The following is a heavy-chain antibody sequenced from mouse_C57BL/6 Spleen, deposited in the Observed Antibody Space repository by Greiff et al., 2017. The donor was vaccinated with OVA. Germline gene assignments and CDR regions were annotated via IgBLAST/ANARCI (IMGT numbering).Heavy chain of an antibody. CDR2: IDPETGGT. D-gene: IGHD2-1*01. Sequence: VQLQQPGAELVRPGASVTLSCKASGFTFTDYEMHWVKQTPVHGLEWIGAIDPETGGTAYNQKFKGKAILTADKSSSTAYMELRSLTSEDSAVYYCTRGGDYGNSDYFDYWGQGTTLTVSS. V-gene: IGHV1-15*01. CDR3: TRGGDYGNSDYFDY. CDR1: GFTFTDYE. J-gene: IGHJ2*01.